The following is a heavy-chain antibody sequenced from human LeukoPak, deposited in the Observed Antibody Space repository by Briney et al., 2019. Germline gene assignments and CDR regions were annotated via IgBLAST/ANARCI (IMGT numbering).Heavy chain of an antibody. V-gene: IGHV3-74*03. J-gene: IGHJ4*02. CDR1: GLTFSSYW. D-gene: IGHD5-18*01. Sequence: GGSLRLSCAASGLTFSSYWMLWVRQAPGKGLVWVSRLHSDGSSTAYADSVKGRFTISRDNAKNTLYLQMNTLRAGDTAVYYCAIRRGYTYGDDYWGQGTLVTVSS. CDR3: AIRRGYTYGDDY. CDR2: LHSDGSST.